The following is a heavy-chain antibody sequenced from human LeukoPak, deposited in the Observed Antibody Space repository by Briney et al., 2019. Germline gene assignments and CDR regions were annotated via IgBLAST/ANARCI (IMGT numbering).Heavy chain of an antibody. V-gene: IGHV3-21*01. CDR3: ARDPSNRYDTPAPAQRYFDL. Sequence: PGGSLRLSCAASGFTFSSYSMNWVRQAPGKGLEWVSSISSSSSYIYYAVSVKGRFIISRDNAKNSLSLQMNSLRAEDTAVYYCARDPSNRYDTPAPAQRYFDLWGRGTLVTVSS. D-gene: IGHD3-22*01. J-gene: IGHJ2*01. CDR1: GFTFSSYS. CDR2: ISSSSSYI.